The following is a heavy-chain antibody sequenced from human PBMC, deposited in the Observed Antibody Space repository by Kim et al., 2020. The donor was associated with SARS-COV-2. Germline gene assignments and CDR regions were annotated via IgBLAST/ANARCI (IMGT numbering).Heavy chain of an antibody. J-gene: IGHJ5*02. CDR2: NT. V-gene: IGHV1-18*01. CDR3: AIGVGATPFDP. Sequence: NTNYAQKLQDRVTMTTDTSTSTAYMEVRSLRSDDTAVYYCAIGVGATPFDPWGQGTLVTVSS. D-gene: IGHD1-26*01.